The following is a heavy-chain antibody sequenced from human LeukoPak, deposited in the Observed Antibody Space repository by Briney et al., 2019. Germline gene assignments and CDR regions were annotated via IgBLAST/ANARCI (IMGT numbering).Heavy chain of an antibody. CDR2: MNPNSGNT. V-gene: IGHV1-8*01. D-gene: IGHD3-22*01. CDR1: GYTFTSYD. CDR3: ARGPYYYDSSGPDLDYYYYGMDV. J-gene: IGHJ6*02. Sequence: ASVKVSCKASGYTFTSYDINWVRRATGQGLEWMGWMNPNSGNTGYAQKFQGRVTMTRNTSISTAYMELSSLRSEDTAVYYCARGPYYYDSSGPDLDYYYYGMDVWGQGTTVTVSS.